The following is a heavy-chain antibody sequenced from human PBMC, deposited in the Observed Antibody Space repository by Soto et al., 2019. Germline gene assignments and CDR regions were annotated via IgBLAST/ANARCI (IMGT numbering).Heavy chain of an antibody. D-gene: IGHD3-22*01. V-gene: IGHV2-5*01. J-gene: IGHJ6*02. Sequence: SGPTLVNPTQTLTLTCTFSGFSLTTTGVGVGWIRQAPGKALEWLALIYWNDDKRYSPSLKSRLTITKDTSKNQVVLTMTNMDPVDTATYYCARDSYYNDSGDYADDYYYGMDVWGQGTTVTVSS. CDR3: ARDSYYNDSGDYADDYYYGMDV. CDR1: GFSLTTTGVG. CDR2: IYWNDDK.